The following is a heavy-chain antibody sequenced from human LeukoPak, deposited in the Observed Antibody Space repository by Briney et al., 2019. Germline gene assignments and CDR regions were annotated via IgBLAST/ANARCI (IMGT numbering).Heavy chain of an antibody. D-gene: IGHD3-22*01. CDR2: IYSSRCT. J-gene: IGHJ3*02. V-gene: IGHV4-30-4*01. Sequence: SQTLSLTCTLSGGSLSSGGYYWSWIRLPPGKGMEWIWYIYSSRCTYYKPSVKSRVTISGDTAKNQFSLQLSSVTAADTAVYYCARVGSYPYDAFDIWGQGTMVTVSS. CDR3: ARVGSYPYDAFDI. CDR1: GGSLSSGGYY.